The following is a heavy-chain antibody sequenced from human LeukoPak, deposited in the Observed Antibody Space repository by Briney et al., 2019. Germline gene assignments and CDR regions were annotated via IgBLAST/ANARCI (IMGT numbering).Heavy chain of an antibody. CDR2: ISGSGGST. D-gene: IGHD3-3*01. CDR1: GFTFSNDA. J-gene: IGHJ4*02. V-gene: IGHV3-23*01. CDR3: ANIYDFWLPYDY. Sequence: GGSLRLSCAASGFTFSNDAMSWVRQAPGKGLEWVSAISGSGGSTYYADSVKGRFTISRDNSKNTLYLQMNSLRAEDTAVYYCANIYDFWLPYDYWGQGTLVTVSS.